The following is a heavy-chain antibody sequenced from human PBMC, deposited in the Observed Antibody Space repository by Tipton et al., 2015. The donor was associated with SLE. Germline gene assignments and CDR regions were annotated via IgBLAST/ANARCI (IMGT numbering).Heavy chain of an antibody. J-gene: IGHJ3*02. CDR1: GFTFGDYA. D-gene: IGHD7-27*01. V-gene: IGHV3-49*04. CDR2: IRSKAYGGTT. CDR3: TRVELGIHAFDI. Sequence: LRLSCTASGFTFGDYAMSWVRQAPGKGLEWVGFIRSKAYGGTTEYAASVKGRFTISRDDSKSIAYLQMNSLKTEDTAVYYCTRVELGIHAFDIWGQGTMVTVSS.